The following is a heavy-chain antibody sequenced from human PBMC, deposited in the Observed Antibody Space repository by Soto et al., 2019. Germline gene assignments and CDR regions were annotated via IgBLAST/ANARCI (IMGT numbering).Heavy chain of an antibody. J-gene: IGHJ4*02. CDR2: ISSNGGST. CDR3: VKDGSGPPGDFDY. Sequence: EVQLVESGGGLVQPGGSLRLSCSASGFTFSSYAMHWVRQAPGKGLEYVSAISSNGGSTYYADSVKGRFTISRDNSKNTLYLQMSSLRAEDTAVYYCVKDGSGPPGDFDYWGQGTLVTVSS. V-gene: IGHV3-64D*06. D-gene: IGHD2-15*01. CDR1: GFTFSSYA.